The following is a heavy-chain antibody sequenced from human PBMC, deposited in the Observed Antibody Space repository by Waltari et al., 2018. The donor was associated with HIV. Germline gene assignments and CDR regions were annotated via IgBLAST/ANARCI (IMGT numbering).Heavy chain of an antibody. D-gene: IGHD3-10*01. CDR3: ARVGSGMRFDP. Sequence: QVQLQESGPGLVKPSETLSLTCTVSVGSITSYHWSWIRQPPGKGLEWIGYIYYSGSTNYNPSVKSRVTISVDTSKNQFSLKLSSVTAADTAVYYCARVGSGMRFDPWGQGTLVTVSS. CDR1: VGSITSYH. V-gene: IGHV4-59*01. CDR2: IYYSGST. J-gene: IGHJ5*02.